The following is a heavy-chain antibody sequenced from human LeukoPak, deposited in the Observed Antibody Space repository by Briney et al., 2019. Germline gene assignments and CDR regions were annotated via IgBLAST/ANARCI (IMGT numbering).Heavy chain of an antibody. CDR2: IIPVFAIA. Sequence: SVKVSCKASGDTFSNYAISWVRQAPGQGLEWMAVIIPVFAIADSAQKFQGRVTITADESTSTVYMEMSSLTSEDAAVYYCARLGYDSSELDYDYYYIDVWGKGTTVTVSS. CDR3: ARLGYDSSELDYDYYYIDV. J-gene: IGHJ6*03. CDR1: GDTFSNYA. V-gene: IGHV1-69*01. D-gene: IGHD3-22*01.